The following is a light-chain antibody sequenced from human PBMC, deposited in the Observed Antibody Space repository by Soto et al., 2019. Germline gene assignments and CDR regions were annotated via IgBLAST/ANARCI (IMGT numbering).Light chain of an antibody. CDR1: QSVSIN. CDR3: QQYNNWPPWT. V-gene: IGKV3-15*01. Sequence: EIVMTQSPATLSVSPGERATLSCRASQSVSINLAWYQQKPGQAPRLLIYGASTRATGIPARFSGSGSGTEFTLTISSVQSEDCAIYYCQQYNNWPPWTCGQGTKVEIK. J-gene: IGKJ1*01. CDR2: GAS.